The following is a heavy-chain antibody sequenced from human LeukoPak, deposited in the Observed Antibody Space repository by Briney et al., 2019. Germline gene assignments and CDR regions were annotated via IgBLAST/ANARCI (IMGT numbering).Heavy chain of an antibody. CDR2: IYYSGST. D-gene: IGHD6-19*01. CDR3: ARQTVAGLFDY. V-gene: IGHV4-61*05. Sequence: PSETLSLTCTVSGGSIRSSYYYWGWIRQPPGKGLEWIGYIYYSGSTNYNPSLKSRVTISVDTSKNQFSLKLSSVTAADTAVYYCARQTVAGLFDYWGQGTLVTVSS. J-gene: IGHJ4*02. CDR1: GGSIRSSYYY.